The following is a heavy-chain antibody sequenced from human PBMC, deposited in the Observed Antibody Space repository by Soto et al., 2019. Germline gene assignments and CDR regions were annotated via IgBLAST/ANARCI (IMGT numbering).Heavy chain of an antibody. V-gene: IGHV4-61*01. D-gene: IGHD3-9*01. J-gene: IGHJ2*01. Sequence: QVQLQESGPGLVKPSETLSLTCTVSGGSASGGSYCWSWIRQPPGKGLECIGYVYNSGSTTYNPSLKSRVTISVDTSKNQFSLGLSSVTAADTAVYYCARVPLTTYFDLWGRGTLVTVSS. CDR1: GGSASGGSYC. CDR3: ARVPLTTYFDL. CDR2: VYNSGST.